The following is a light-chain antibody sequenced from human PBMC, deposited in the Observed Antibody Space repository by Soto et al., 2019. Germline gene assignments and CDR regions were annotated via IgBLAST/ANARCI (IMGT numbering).Light chain of an antibody. CDR1: SSNIGTNT. CDR3: AAWDVSLVV. CDR2: SDN. J-gene: IGLJ2*01. V-gene: IGLV1-44*01. Sequence: QSVLTQPPSASGTPGQRVTISCSGSSSNIGTNTVIWYQQLPGAAPKLLIYSDNQRPSVVPDRFAGSKSGTSASLAISGLQSEDEADYYCAAWDVSLVVFGGGTKVTVL.